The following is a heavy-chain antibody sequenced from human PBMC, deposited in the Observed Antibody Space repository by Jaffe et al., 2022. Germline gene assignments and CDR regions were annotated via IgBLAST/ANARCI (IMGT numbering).Heavy chain of an antibody. V-gene: IGHV1-46*03. J-gene: IGHJ3*02. CDR3: ALLSVDCSSTSCPAGNAFDI. D-gene: IGHD2-2*01. CDR1: GYTFTSYY. Sequence: QVQLVQSGAEVKKPGASVKVSCKASGYTFTSYYMHWVRQAPGQGLEWMGIINPSGGSTSYAQKFQGRVTMTRDTSTSTVYMELSSLRSEDTAVYYCALLSVDCSSTSCPAGNAFDIWGQGTMVTVSS. CDR2: INPSGGST.